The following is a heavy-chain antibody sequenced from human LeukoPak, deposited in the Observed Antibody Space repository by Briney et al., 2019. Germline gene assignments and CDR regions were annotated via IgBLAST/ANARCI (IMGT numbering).Heavy chain of an antibody. D-gene: IGHD2-2*02. CDR1: GFTFSSYA. CDR2: ISYDGSNK. J-gene: IGHJ4*02. Sequence: GRSLRLSCAASGFTFSSYAIHWVRQAPGKGLEWVAVISYDGSNKYYADSVKGRFTISRDNSKNTLYLQMNSLRAEDTAVYYCARDVGYCSSTSCFTPPDYWGQGTLVTVSS. CDR3: ARDVGYCSSTSCFTPPDY. V-gene: IGHV3-30-3*01.